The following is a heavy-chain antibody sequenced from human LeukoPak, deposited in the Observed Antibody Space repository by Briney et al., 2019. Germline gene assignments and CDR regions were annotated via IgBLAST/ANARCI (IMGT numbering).Heavy chain of an antibody. CDR3: ARAQALHGAYYYYGMDV. CDR1: GFTFSSYD. J-gene: IGHJ6*02. V-gene: IGHV3-13*01. D-gene: IGHD3-16*01. Sequence: GGSLRLSCAASGFTFSSYDMHRVRQATGKGLEWVSAIGTAGDTYYPGSVKGRFTISRENAKNSLYLQMNSLRAGDTAVYYCARAQALHGAYYYYGMDVWGQGTTVTVSS. CDR2: IGTAGDT.